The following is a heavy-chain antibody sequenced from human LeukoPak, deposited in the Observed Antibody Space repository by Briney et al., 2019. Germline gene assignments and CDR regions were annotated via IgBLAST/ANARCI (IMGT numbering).Heavy chain of an antibody. J-gene: IGHJ4*02. V-gene: IGHV2-5*02. Sequence: ESGPTLVKPTQTLTLTCTFSGFSLSTSGVGVGWIRQPPGKALEWLALIYWDDDKRYSPSLKSRLTITKDTSKNQVVLTMTNIDPVDTATYYCAHRFFEVAGFDYWGQGTLVTVSS. CDR3: AHRFFEVAGFDY. CDR2: IYWDDDK. D-gene: IGHD2-21*01. CDR1: GFSLSTSGVG.